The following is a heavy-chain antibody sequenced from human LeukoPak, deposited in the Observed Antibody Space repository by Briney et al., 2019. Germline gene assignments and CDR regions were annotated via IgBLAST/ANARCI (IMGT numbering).Heavy chain of an antibody. CDR3: ARGPQIQLWLVDPYYYGMDV. CDR1: GYTFTSYY. CDR2: INPSGGST. J-gene: IGHJ6*02. V-gene: IGHV1-46*01. D-gene: IGHD5-18*01. Sequence: ASVKVSCKASGYTFTSYYMHWVRQAPGQGLEWMGIINPSGGSTSYAQKFQGRVTITRDTSASTAYMELSSLRSEDTAVYYCARGPQIQLWLVDPYYYGMDVWGQGTTVTVSS.